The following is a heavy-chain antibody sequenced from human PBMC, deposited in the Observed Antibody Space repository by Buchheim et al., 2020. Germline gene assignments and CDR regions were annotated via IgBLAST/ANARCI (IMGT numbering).Heavy chain of an antibody. CDR3: ARDLGSSRGSGGWFDP. V-gene: IGHV3-33*01. D-gene: IGHD2-2*01. J-gene: IGHJ5*02. Sequence: QVQLVESGGGVVQPGRSLRLSCAASGFTFSSYGMHWVRQAPGKGLEWVAGIWYDGSNKYYADSVKGRFTISRDNSKNTLYLQMNSLRAEDTAVYYCARDLGSSRGSGGWFDPWGQGTL. CDR2: IWYDGSNK. CDR1: GFTFSSYG.